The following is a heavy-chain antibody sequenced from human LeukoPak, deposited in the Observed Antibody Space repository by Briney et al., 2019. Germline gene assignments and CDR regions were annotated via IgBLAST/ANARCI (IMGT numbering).Heavy chain of an antibody. CDR3: ARTIAVAGYMDV. V-gene: IGHV7-4-1*02. CDR2: INANTGNP. CDR1: GYTFTSYA. Sequence: VASVKVSCKASGYTFTSYAMNWVRQAPGQGLEWMGWINANTGNPTYAQGFTGRFIFSLDTSVSTAYLQISSLKAEDSAIYYCARTIAVAGYMDVWGKGTTVTVSS. J-gene: IGHJ6*03. D-gene: IGHD6-19*01.